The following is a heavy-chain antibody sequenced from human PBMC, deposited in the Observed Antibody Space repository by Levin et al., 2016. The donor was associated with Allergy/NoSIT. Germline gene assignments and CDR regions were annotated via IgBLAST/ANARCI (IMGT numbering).Heavy chain of an antibody. Sequence: SETLSLTCTVSGDSISSYYWTWIRQPPGKGLEWIGYIYYSGSTNYNPSLKSRVTISVDTSKTQFSLELSSVTAADTAVYYCARDGTGDGEAFDIWGQGTMVTVSS. CDR1: GDSISSYY. D-gene: IGHD7-27*01. CDR2: IYYSGST. V-gene: IGHV4-59*01. J-gene: IGHJ3*02. CDR3: ARDGTGDGEAFDI.